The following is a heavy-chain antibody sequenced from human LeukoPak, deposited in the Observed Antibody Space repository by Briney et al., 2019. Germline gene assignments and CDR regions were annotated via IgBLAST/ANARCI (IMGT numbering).Heavy chain of an antibody. CDR1: GGSISSYY. D-gene: IGHD2-21*02. J-gene: IGHJ3*02. CDR3: ARESDWDAFDI. Sequence: PSETLSLTCTVSGGSISSYYWSWIRQPPGKGLEWIGYIYYSGSTSYNPSLKSRVTISVDTSKNQFSLKLSSVTAADTAVYYCARESDWDAFDIWGQGTMVTVSS. V-gene: IGHV4-59*01. CDR2: IYYSGST.